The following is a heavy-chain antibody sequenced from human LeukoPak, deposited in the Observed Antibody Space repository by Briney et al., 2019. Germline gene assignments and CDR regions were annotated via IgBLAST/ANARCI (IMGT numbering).Heavy chain of an antibody. J-gene: IGHJ2*01. CDR1: GFTFDDYA. V-gene: IGHV3-9*03. CDR2: ISWNSGSI. CDR3: AKASLNWYFDL. Sequence: GGSLRLSCAASGFTFDDYAMHWVRQAPGKGLEWVSGISWNSGSIGYADSVKGRFTISRDNAKNSLYLQMNSLRAEDMALYYCAKASLNWYFDLWGRGTRVTVSS.